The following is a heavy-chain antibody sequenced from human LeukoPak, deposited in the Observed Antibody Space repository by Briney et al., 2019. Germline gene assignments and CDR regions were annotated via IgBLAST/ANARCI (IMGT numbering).Heavy chain of an antibody. CDR2: ISSKSGYI. D-gene: IGHD3/OR15-3a*01. CDR1: GFTFDTYT. V-gene: IGHV3-21*01. J-gene: IGHJ4*02. Sequence: GGSLRLSCVASGFTFDTYTMNWVRQTPGKGLEWVSSISSKSGYIHYADSVKRRFIISRDNAKNSLSLQMNRLRAEETAVYYCARVRTAYYPDYWGQGTLVTVSS. CDR3: ARVRTAYYPDY.